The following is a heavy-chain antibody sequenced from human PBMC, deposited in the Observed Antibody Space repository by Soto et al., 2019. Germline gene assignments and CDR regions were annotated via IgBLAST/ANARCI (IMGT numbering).Heavy chain of an antibody. J-gene: IGHJ4*02. CDR1: GYTFTSYD. V-gene: IGHV1-8*01. D-gene: IGHD2-15*01. CDR3: ARGQGYCSGGSCYHNDY. Sequence: ASVKVSCKASGYTFTSYDINWVRQATGQGLEWMGWMNPNSGNTGYAQKFQGRVTMTRNTSISTAYMELSSLRSEDTAVYYCARGQGYCSGGSCYHNDYWGQGTLVTVSS. CDR2: MNPNSGNT.